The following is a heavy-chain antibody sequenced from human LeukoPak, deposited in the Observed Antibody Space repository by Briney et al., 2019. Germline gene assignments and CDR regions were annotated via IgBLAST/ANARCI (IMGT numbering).Heavy chain of an antibody. Sequence: GGSLRLSCAASGFTVSSNYMSWVRQAPGKGLEWVSVIYSGGSTYYADSVKGRFTISRDNSKNTLYLQMNSLRAEDTAVYYCAREIIQLPGYFDYWGQGTPVTVSS. CDR2: IYSGGST. D-gene: IGHD5-18*01. CDR1: GFTVSSNY. J-gene: IGHJ4*02. V-gene: IGHV3-53*01. CDR3: AREIIQLPGYFDY.